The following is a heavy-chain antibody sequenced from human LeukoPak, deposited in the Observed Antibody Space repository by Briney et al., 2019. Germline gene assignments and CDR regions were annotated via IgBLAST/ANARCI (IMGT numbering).Heavy chain of an antibody. J-gene: IGHJ4*02. Sequence: GGSLRLSCAASGFTFSSYWMSWVRQAPGKGLEWVSSISSSSTYIYYRNSLKGRFTISRDDAKNSLFLQMNSLRAEDTAIYYCARVRYSSSSAADSWGQGTLVTVSS. CDR1: GFTFSSYW. D-gene: IGHD6-6*01. CDR2: ISSSSTYI. V-gene: IGHV3-21*01. CDR3: ARVRYSSSSAADS.